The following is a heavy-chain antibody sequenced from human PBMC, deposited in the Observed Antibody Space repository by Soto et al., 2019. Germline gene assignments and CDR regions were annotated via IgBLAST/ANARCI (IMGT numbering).Heavy chain of an antibody. D-gene: IGHD3-16*02. V-gene: IGHV3-23*01. Sequence: EIQLLESGGGLVQPGGSLRLSCAASGFTFSNYAMNWVRQAPGKGLEWVSGISGSGDSTYYADSVKGRFTISRDNSKSTLYLHMNRLRAEDTAVYYCAKVAGSNPGAFDIWGQGTMVTVSS. J-gene: IGHJ3*02. CDR3: AKVAGSNPGAFDI. CDR2: ISGSGDST. CDR1: GFTFSNYA.